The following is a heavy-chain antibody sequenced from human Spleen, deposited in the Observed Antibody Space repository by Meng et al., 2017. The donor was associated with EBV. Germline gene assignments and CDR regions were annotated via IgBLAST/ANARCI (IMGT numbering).Heavy chain of an antibody. J-gene: IGHJ4*02. CDR2: FLPILGTP. CDR1: GGSFRSSA. D-gene: IGHD5-18*01. V-gene: IGHV1-69*01. Sequence: VQLVQSGAEVKKPGSSVKVSGKASGGSFRSSAISWLRQDPGQGLEWMGGFLPILGTPNYAQRFQGRVTITADESTSSGYMELSSLRSEDTAVYYCARESGRGYSSDYWGQGTLVTVSS. CDR3: ARESGRGYSSDY.